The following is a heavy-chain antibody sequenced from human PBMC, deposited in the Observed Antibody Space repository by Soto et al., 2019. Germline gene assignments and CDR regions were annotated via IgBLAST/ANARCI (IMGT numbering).Heavy chain of an antibody. J-gene: IGHJ2*01. CDR1: GGSISSYF. Sequence: QVQLQESGPGLVKPSETLSLTCTVSGGSISSYFWSWIRQPPGKGLEWIGYIYYTGSTNYNPSLKSRVTISVDTSKNQFSLQLSSVTAADAAVYYCATFNWYFDLWGRGTLVTVSS. V-gene: IGHV4-59*01. CDR3: ATFNWYFDL. CDR2: IYYTGST.